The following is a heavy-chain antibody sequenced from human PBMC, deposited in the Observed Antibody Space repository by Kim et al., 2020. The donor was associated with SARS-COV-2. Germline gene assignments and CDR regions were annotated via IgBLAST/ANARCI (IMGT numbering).Heavy chain of an antibody. Sequence: SETLSLTCTVSGCSISSYYWSWIRQPPGKGLEWIGYIYYSGSTNYNPSLKSRVTISVDTSKNQFSLKLSSVTAADTAVYYCARAPRNYDSSGYYNWFDPWGQGTLVTVSS. CDR3: ARAPRNYDSSGYYNWFDP. CDR1: GCSISSYY. CDR2: IYYSGST. V-gene: IGHV4-59*01. J-gene: IGHJ5*02. D-gene: IGHD3-22*01.